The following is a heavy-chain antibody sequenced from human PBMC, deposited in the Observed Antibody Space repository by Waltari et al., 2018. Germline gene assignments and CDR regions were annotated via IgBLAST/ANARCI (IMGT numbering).Heavy chain of an antibody. D-gene: IGHD3-22*01. CDR1: GGSISSGSYF. CDR2: IYTSEST. J-gene: IGHJ4*02. CDR3: VASAYYDRSGLWSFGGSDY. Sequence: QVQLQESGPGLLKPSQTLSLTCIVSGGSISSGSYFWNWIRQPAGKGLEWIGRIYTSESTNYNPSLKSRVTISVDTSKNQFSLKLGSVTAADTAVYYCVASAYYDRSGLWSFGGSDYWGQGTLVTVSS. V-gene: IGHV4-61*02.